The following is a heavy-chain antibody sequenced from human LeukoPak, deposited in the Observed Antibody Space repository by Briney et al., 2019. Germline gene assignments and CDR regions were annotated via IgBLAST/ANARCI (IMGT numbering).Heavy chain of an antibody. V-gene: IGHV4-59*01. CDR3: ARELRQWDIFDY. D-gene: IGHD1-26*01. CDR2: IYYSGST. CDR1: GGSISSSY. Sequence: SETLSLTCTVSGGSISSSYWSWIRQPPGKGLEWIGYIYYSGSTNYNPSLKSRVTISVDTSKNQFSLKLSSVTAADTAVYYCARELRQWDIFDYWGQGTLVTVSS. J-gene: IGHJ4*02.